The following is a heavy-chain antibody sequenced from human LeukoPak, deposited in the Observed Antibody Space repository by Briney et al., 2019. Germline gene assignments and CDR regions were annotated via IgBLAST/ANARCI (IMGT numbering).Heavy chain of an antibody. CDR1: GGSISSYY. J-gene: IGHJ4*02. CDR2: IYYSGST. Sequence: PSETLSLTCTVSGGSISSYYWSWIRQPPGKGLEWIGYIYYSGSTNYNPSLKSRVTISVDTSKNQFSLKLISVTAADTAVYYCARYVLSVAGTSLWGQGTLVTVSS. CDR3: ARYVLSVAGTSL. D-gene: IGHD6-19*01. V-gene: IGHV4-59*08.